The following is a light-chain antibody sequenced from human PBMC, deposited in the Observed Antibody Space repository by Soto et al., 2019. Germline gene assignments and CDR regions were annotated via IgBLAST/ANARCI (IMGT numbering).Light chain of an antibody. CDR2: GAS. V-gene: IGKV3-20*01. CDR3: QQYGSSPRT. J-gene: IGKJ1*01. Sequence: EIVLTQSPGTLSLSPGESVTLSCRASQSVSNSCLAWYQQRPGQAPRLLIYGASNRATGIPARFSGSGSGTDFTLTISRLLPEDFAVYYCQQYGSSPRTFGQGTKVDIK. CDR1: QSVSNSC.